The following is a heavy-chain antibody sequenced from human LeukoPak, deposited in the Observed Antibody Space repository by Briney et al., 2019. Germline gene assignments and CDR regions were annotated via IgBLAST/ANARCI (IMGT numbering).Heavy chain of an antibody. CDR1: GFTFDDYG. Sequence: GGSLRLSCAASGFTFDDYGMSWVRQAPGKGLEWVSSINWNGGSTGYADSVKGRFTISRDNAKNSLYLQMNSLRAEDTAFYYCARGSWDLYYFDYWGQGTLVTVSS. V-gene: IGHV3-20*04. D-gene: IGHD1-26*01. CDR2: INWNGGST. CDR3: ARGSWDLYYFDY. J-gene: IGHJ4*02.